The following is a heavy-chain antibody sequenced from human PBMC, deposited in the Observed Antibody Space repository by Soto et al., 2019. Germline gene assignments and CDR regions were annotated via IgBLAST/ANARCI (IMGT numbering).Heavy chain of an antibody. CDR2: ISSSSSYI. CDR3: ARDSAAGLDY. CDR1: GFTFSSYS. V-gene: IGHV3-21*01. D-gene: IGHD6-13*01. Sequence: GGSLRLSCAASGFTFSSYSMNWVRRAPGKGLEWVSSISSSSSYIYYADSVKGQFTISRDNAKNSLYLQMNSLRAEDTAVYYCARDSAAGLDYWGQGTLVTVSS. J-gene: IGHJ4*02.